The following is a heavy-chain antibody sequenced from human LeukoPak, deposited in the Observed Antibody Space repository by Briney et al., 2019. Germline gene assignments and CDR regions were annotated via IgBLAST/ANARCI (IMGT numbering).Heavy chain of an antibody. CDR2: IYYSGST. J-gene: IGHJ4*02. CDR1: GGSISSYY. V-gene: IGHV4-59*01. CDR3: ARDNCSSTSCYGGFDY. D-gene: IGHD2-2*01. Sequence: PSETLSLTCTVSGGSISSYYWSWIRQPPGKGLEWIGYIYYSGSTNYNPSLKSRVTISVDTSKNQFSPKLSSVTAADTAVYYCARDNCSSTSCYGGFDYWGQGTLVTVSS.